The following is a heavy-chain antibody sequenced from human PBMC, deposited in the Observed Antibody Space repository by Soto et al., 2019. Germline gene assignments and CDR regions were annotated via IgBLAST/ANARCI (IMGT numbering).Heavy chain of an antibody. CDR1: GFTFSHYW. Sequence: PGGSLRLSCAASGFTFSHYWMSWVRQAPGKGLEWVANMKEDGSVIYYEGSLRGRFTVSRDNAKNSLCLQMDSLRAEDTAMYYCARIGYSSSTFDYWGQGTLVTVSS. J-gene: IGHJ4*02. CDR3: ARIGYSSSTFDY. V-gene: IGHV3-7*01. CDR2: MKEDGSVI. D-gene: IGHD2-15*01.